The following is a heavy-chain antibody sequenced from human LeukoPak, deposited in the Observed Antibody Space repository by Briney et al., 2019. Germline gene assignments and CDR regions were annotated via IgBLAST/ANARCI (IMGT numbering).Heavy chain of an antibody. V-gene: IGHV4-59*01. CDR3: ARDHFDYYGSGAVWDWFDP. CDR2: IYYSGST. CDR1: GGSISSYY. D-gene: IGHD3-10*01. J-gene: IGHJ5*02. Sequence: SETLSLTCTVSGGSISSYYWGWIRQPPGKGLEWVGYIYYSGSTNYNPSLKSRVTISVDTSKNQFSLKLSSVTAADTAVYYCARDHFDYYGSGAVWDWFDPWGQGTLVTVSS.